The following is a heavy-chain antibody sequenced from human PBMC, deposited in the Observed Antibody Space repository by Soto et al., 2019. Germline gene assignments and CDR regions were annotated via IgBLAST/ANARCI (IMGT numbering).Heavy chain of an antibody. CDR2: ISYDGSNQ. CDR3: ARDQASGQGSFDS. Sequence: GGSLRLSCAASGFTFNIYGMHWVRQAPDKGLEWVALISYDGSNQYYADSVKGRFTISRDNSKNTLFLQMNSLRADDTAVYYCARDQASGQGSFDSWGQGTLVTVSS. V-gene: IGHV3-30*03. CDR1: GFTFNIYG. J-gene: IGHJ4*02.